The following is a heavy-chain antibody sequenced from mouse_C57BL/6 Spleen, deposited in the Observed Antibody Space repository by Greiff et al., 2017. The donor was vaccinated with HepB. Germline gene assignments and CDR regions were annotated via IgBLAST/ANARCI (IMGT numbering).Heavy chain of an antibody. CDR3: ARLSEWYFDV. CDR1: GFTFSDYG. V-gene: IGHV5-15*01. Sequence: EVMLVESGGGLVQPGGSLKLSCAASGFTFSDYGMAWVRQAPRKGPEWVAFISNLAYSIYYADTVTGRFTISRENAKNTLYLEMSSLRSEDTAMYYCARLSEWYFDVWGTGTTVTVSS. J-gene: IGHJ1*03. CDR2: ISNLAYSI. D-gene: IGHD3-1*01.